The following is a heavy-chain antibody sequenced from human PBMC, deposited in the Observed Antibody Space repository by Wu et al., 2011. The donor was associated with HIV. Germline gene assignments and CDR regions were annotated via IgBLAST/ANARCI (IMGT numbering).Heavy chain of an antibody. CDR3: ARDFGGDGDS. J-gene: IGHJ4*02. Sequence: QVQLVQSGAEVEKPGSSVKVSCKASGGTFSSYTMSWVRQAPGQGLEWMGGIIPLYGTANYAQKFQGRVTISTDESSSTVYMALSSLRSEDTAMYYCARDFGGDGDSWGQGTLGHRLL. CDR1: GGTFSSYT. D-gene: IGHD2-21*01. CDR2: IIPLYGTA. V-gene: IGHV1-69*05.